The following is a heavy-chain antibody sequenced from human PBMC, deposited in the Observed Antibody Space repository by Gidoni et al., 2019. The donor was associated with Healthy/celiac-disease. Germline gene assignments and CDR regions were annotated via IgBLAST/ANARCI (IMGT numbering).Heavy chain of an antibody. V-gene: IGHV2-26*01. J-gene: IGHJ3*02. CDR3: ARLLGYNWNGEDAFDI. CDR2: IFSNDEK. Sequence: QVTLKESGPVLVKPTETLTLTCTVSGFSLSNARMGVSWIRQPPGKALEWLAHIFSNDEKSYSTSLKSRLTISKDTAKSQVVLTMTNMDPVDTATYYCARLLGYNWNGEDAFDIWGQGTMVTVSS. D-gene: IGHD1-20*01. CDR1: GFSLSNARMG.